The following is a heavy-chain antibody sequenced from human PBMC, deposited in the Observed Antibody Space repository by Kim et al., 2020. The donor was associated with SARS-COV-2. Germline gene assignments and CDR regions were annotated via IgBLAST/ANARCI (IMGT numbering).Heavy chain of an antibody. V-gene: IGHV3-30*18. J-gene: IGHJ4*02. Sequence: GGSLRLSCVASGFTFSSYGMHWVRQAPGKGLEWVAVISYDGSNKYYADSVKGRFTISRDNSKNTLYLQMNSLRAEDTAVYYCAKGRIGLLWFGESPGGFDYWGQGTLVTVSS. CDR1: GFTFSSYG. D-gene: IGHD3-10*01. CDR2: ISYDGSNK. CDR3: AKGRIGLLWFGESPGGFDY.